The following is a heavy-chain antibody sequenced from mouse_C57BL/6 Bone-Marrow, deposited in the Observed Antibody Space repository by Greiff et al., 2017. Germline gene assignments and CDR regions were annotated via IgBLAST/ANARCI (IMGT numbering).Heavy chain of an antibody. V-gene: IGHV1-42*01. CDR2: INPSTGGT. J-gene: IGHJ3*01. CDR3: ARHFFAY. CDR1: GYSFTGYY. Sequence: EVQLQQSGPELVKPGASVKISCKASGYSFTGYYMNWVKQSPEKSLEWIGEINPSTGGTTYNQKFKAKATLTVDKSSSTAYMQLKSLTSEDSAVYYCARHFFAYWGQGTLVTVSA.